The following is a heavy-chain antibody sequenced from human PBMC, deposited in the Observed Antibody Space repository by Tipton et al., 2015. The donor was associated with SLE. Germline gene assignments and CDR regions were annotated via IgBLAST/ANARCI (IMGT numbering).Heavy chain of an antibody. CDR3: AREGVYGDVDY. J-gene: IGHJ4*02. CDR1: GFTFSDYY. CDR2: ISTSSNYA. V-gene: IGHV3-11*06. Sequence: SLRLSCAASGFTFSDYYMSWIRQAPGKGLEWVSHISTSSNYANYADSVKGRFTISRDNAKNSLYLQMNSLRAEDTAVYYCAREGVYGDVDYWGQGTLVTVSS. D-gene: IGHD4-17*01.